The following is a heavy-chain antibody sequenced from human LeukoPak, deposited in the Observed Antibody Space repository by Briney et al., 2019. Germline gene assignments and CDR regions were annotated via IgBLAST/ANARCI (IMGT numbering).Heavy chain of an antibody. V-gene: IGHV3-30*14. J-gene: IGHJ4*02. Sequence: GGSLRLSCAASGFTFSSYAMHWVRQAPGKGLEWVAVISYDGSNKYYADPVKGRFTISRDNSKNTLYLQMNSLRAEDTAVYYCAREHPYDSSGYYLGYWGQGTLVTVSS. CDR1: GFTFSSYA. CDR3: AREHPYDSSGYYLGY. CDR2: ISYDGSNK. D-gene: IGHD3-22*01.